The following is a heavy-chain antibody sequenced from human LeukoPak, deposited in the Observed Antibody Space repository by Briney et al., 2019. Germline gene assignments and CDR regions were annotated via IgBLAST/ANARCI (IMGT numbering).Heavy chain of an antibody. Sequence: PGGSLRLSCTASGFTFRNYGMHWFRQAPGKGLEWVAVTSYNGSKKYYVDSVKGRLTVSRDNSKKTLHLQMNSLRAEDTALYYCAKRASSSSFTSLGYFDYWGQGTLVTVSS. CDR2: TSYNGSKK. J-gene: IGHJ4*02. V-gene: IGHV3-30*18. CDR1: GFTFRNYG. D-gene: IGHD6-13*01. CDR3: AKRASSSSFTSLGYFDY.